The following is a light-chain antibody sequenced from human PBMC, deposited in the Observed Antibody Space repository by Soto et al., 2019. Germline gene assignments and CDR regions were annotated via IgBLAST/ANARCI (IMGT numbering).Light chain of an antibody. J-gene: IGLJ1*01. Sequence: QSALTQPASVSGSPGQSITISCTGTSSDVGGYNYVSWHQQHPGKAPKLMIYEVSNRPSGVSNRFSGSKSGNTASLPISGLQAEDEADYYCSSYTSSSIDYVFGTGTKLTVL. CDR3: SSYTSSSIDYV. CDR2: EVS. V-gene: IGLV2-14*01. CDR1: SSDVGGYNY.